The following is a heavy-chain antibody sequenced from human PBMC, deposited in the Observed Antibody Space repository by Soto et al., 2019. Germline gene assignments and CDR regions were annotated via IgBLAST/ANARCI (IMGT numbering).Heavy chain of an antibody. D-gene: IGHD3-10*01. J-gene: IGHJ6*02. CDR3: ARRGLSSYYYGMDV. CDR1: GYTFTSYG. Sequence: QVQLVQSGAEVKKPGASVKVSCKASGYTFTSYGISWVRQAPGQGLEWMGWISAYDGNTNYAQKLQGRVTMTTDTATSTAYMELRGLGSDDTAVYYCARRGLSSYYYGMDVWGQGTTVTVSS. CDR2: ISAYDGNT. V-gene: IGHV1-18*01.